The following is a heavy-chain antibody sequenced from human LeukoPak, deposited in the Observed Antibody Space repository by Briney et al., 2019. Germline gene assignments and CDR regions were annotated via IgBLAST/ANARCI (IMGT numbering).Heavy chain of an antibody. CDR1: VFTFDDYS. Sequence: PGGSLRLSCAASVFTFDDYSIHWVRQAPGKGLEWVSHISWNSGSIGYADSVKGRFTISRDNAKNSLYLQMNSLRAEDTALYYCATLWYWGQGTLVTVSS. V-gene: IGHV3-9*01. CDR2: ISWNSGSI. J-gene: IGHJ4*02. D-gene: IGHD2-21*01. CDR3: ATLWY.